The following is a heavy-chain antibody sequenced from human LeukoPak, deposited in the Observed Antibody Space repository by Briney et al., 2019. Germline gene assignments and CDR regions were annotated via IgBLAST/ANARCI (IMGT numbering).Heavy chain of an antibody. Sequence: SETLSLTCTVPGGSTSSYYWSWIRQPPGKGLEWIGYIYYSGSTNYNTSLKRRVTIPVDTSKNQFSLKLSSVTAADTAVYYCARHETALFDYWGQGTLVTVSS. V-gene: IGHV4-59*08. CDR2: IYYSGST. CDR1: GGSTSSYY. CDR3: ARHETALFDY. J-gene: IGHJ4*02. D-gene: IGHD5-18*01.